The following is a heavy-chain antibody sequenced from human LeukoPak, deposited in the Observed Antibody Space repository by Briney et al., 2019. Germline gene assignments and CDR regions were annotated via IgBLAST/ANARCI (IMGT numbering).Heavy chain of an antibody. Sequence: PSETLSLTCTVSGGSISSSSYYWGWIRQPPGKGLEWIGRIYTSGSTNYNPSLKSRVTMSVDTSKNQFSLKLSSVTAADTAVYYCARGRGGSYYFDYWGQGTLVTVSS. D-gene: IGHD2-15*01. CDR1: GGSISSSSYY. V-gene: IGHV4-39*07. CDR2: IYTSGST. J-gene: IGHJ4*02. CDR3: ARGRGGSYYFDY.